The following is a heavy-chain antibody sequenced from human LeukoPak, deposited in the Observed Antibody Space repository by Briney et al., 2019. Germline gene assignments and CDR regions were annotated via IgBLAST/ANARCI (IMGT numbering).Heavy chain of an antibody. D-gene: IGHD6-19*01. CDR3: ARGVTGGWYGDFQH. J-gene: IGHJ1*01. V-gene: IGHV4-59*01. Sequence: SETLSLTCTVSGGSINTYFWSWIRQPPGKGLEWIGYIYYSGSTNYNPSLKSRVTISVDTSKNQFSLKLSSATAADTAVYYCARGVTGGWYGDFQHWGQGTLVTVSS. CDR2: IYYSGST. CDR1: GGSINTYF.